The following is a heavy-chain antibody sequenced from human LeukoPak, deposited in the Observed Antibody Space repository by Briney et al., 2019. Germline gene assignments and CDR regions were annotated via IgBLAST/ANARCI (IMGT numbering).Heavy chain of an antibody. J-gene: IGHJ4*02. CDR2: ISNSGSYR. V-gene: IGHV3-11*03. CDR3: ARSRGAGPGAYFDY. Sequence: GALILSCAASGFTFSDEYMSWIRQAPGKGLEWVAYISNSGSYRNYADSVKGRFTISRDNAKNSIYLQMNSLRAEDTAVYYCARSRGAGPGAYFDYWGQGTLITVSS. CDR1: GFTFSDEY. D-gene: IGHD6-19*01.